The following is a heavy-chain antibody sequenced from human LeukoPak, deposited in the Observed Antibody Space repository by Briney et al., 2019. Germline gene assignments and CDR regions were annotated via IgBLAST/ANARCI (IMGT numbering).Heavy chain of an antibody. J-gene: IGHJ4*02. Sequence: GGSLRLSCAASGFTFSNYGIHWVRQAPGKGLEWVAITWFDGSKKYYVDSVKGRFTISRDNSKNTLYLQMSGLRAEDTAVYYCAKEIYYDSGSYPDYWGQGTLVTVSS. CDR1: GFTFSNYG. V-gene: IGHV3-30*02. CDR3: AKEIYYDSGSYPDY. D-gene: IGHD3-10*01. CDR2: TWFDGSKK.